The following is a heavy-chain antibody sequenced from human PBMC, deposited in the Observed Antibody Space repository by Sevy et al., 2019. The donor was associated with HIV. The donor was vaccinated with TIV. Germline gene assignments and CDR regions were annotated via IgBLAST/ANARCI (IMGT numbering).Heavy chain of an antibody. CDR3: VKEGGVTGTGGDC. J-gene: IGHJ4*02. V-gene: IGHV3-30*02. CDR2: IQYDGSHK. CDR1: GFTFSNFG. D-gene: IGHD1-1*01. Sequence: GGSQRLSCAASGFTFSNFGMHWVRQAPGKGLEWVSFIQYDGSHKYYTDSVKGRLTISRDNSKNTLYLQMNSLRAEDTAVYYCVKEGGVTGTGGDCWGQGTLVTVSS.